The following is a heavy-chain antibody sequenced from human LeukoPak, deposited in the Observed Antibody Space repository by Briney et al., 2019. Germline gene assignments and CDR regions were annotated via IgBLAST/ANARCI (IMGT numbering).Heavy chain of an antibody. V-gene: IGHV1-18*04. CDR1: GYTFTSYG. CDR3: ARVLYYYDSSGLQGGVWFDP. D-gene: IGHD3-22*01. J-gene: IGHJ5*02. CDR2: ISAYNGNT. Sequence: GASVKGSCKASGYTFTSYGISWVRHAPGQGLEWMGWISAYNGNTNYAQKLQGRVTTTTDTSTSTAYMELRSLRSDDTAVYYCARVLYYYDSSGLQGGVWFDPWGQGTLVTVSS.